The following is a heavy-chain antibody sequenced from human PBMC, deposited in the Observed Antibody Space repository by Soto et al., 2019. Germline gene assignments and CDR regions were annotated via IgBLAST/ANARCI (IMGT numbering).Heavy chain of an antibody. J-gene: IGHJ6*02. Sequence: SETLSLTCAVYGGSFSGYDLTWVRQPPGTGLEWVGEINHSGSTNYNPSLKGRVTISVDTSKNQFSLKLSSVTAADTAVYYCASLYSSSWSNYYYYGMDVWGQGTTVT. D-gene: IGHD6-13*01. CDR3: ASLYSSSWSNYYYYGMDV. CDR1: GGSFSGYD. V-gene: IGHV4-34*01. CDR2: INHSGST.